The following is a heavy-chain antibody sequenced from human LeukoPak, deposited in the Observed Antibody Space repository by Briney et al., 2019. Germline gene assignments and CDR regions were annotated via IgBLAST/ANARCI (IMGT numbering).Heavy chain of an antibody. CDR1: GYTFTSYY. D-gene: IGHD5-18*01. Sequence: ASVKVSCKASGYTFTSYYMHWVRQAPGQGLEWMGWINPNSGGTNYSQKFQGRVTITRDTSASTAYMELSSLRSEDTAVYHCARAWIQLWFMDYWGQGTLVTVSS. CDR3: ARAWIQLWFMDY. J-gene: IGHJ4*02. CDR2: INPNSGGT. V-gene: IGHV1-2*02.